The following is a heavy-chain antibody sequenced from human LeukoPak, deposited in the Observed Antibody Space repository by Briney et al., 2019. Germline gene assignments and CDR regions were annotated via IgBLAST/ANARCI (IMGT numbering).Heavy chain of an antibody. CDR2: IIPIFGTA. V-gene: IGHV1-69*13. CDR1: GGTFSTYA. D-gene: IGHD6-19*01. Sequence: GASVKVSCKASGGTFSTYAISWVRQAPGQGLEWMGGIIPIFGTANYAQKFQGRVTITADESTSTAYLELSSLRSDDTAVYYCARDSSGWYDPPNYYYYYMDVWGKGTTVTISS. CDR3: ARDSSGWYDPPNYYYYYMDV. J-gene: IGHJ6*03.